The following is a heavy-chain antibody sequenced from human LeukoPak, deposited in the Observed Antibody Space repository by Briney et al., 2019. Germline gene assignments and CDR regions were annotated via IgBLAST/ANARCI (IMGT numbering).Heavy chain of an antibody. D-gene: IGHD4-23*01. CDR1: GFTFSDYY. CDR3: ARDDYGGNFYFDY. J-gene: IGHJ4*02. CDR2: IGSSSSYT. V-gene: IGHV3-11*05. Sequence: GGSLRLSCAAPGFTFSDYYMSWIRQAPGKGLEWVSYIGSSSSYTNYADSVKARFTISRDNAKNSLYLQMNSLRAEDTAVYYCARDDYGGNFYFDYWGQGTLVTVSS.